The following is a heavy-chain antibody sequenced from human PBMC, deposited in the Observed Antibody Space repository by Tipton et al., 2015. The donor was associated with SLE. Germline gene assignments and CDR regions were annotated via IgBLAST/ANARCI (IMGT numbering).Heavy chain of an antibody. J-gene: IGHJ5*01. CDR1: GFTLSGYW. CDR2: IVVDGDRT. D-gene: IGHD3-10*01. V-gene: IGHV3-74*01. CDR3: VRAQGITLLQGIIFDF. Sequence: SLRLSCAASGFTLSGYWIHWVRQAPGKGLEWVSRIVVDGDRTDYADSVKGRFTVSGDSARNTLYLQMNSLRAEDTAVYYCVRAQGITLLQGIIFDFCGQGSLVTVSS.